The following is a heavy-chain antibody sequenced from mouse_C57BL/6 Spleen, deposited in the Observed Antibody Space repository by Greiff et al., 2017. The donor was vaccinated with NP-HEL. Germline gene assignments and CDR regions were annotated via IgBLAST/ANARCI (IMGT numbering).Heavy chain of an antibody. D-gene: IGHD2-14*01. CDR1: GYTFTDYN. J-gene: IGHJ4*01. CDR3: ARRDWYDYYAMDY. V-gene: IGHV1-22*01. Sequence: VHVKQSGPELVKPGASVKMSCKASGYTFTDYNMHWVKQSHGKSLEWIGYINHNNGGTSYNQKIKGKDTLTENKSSSTAYMELRSLTSEDSAVYYCARRDWYDYYAMDYWGQGTSVTVSS. CDR2: INHNNGGT.